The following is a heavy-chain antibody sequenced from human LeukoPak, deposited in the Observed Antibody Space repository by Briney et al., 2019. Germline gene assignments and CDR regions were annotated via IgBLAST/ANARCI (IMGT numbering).Heavy chain of an antibody. CDR2: ISYDGSNK. J-gene: IGHJ4*02. Sequence: GGSLRLSCAASGFTFSSYGMHWVRQAPGKGLEWVAVISYDGSNKYYADSVKGRFIISRDNSKNTLCLQMNSLRAEDTAVYYCAKDKLYDSSDPRAKAYFDYWGQGTLVTVSS. CDR3: AKDKLYDSSDPRAKAYFDY. D-gene: IGHD3-22*01. V-gene: IGHV3-30*18. CDR1: GFTFSSYG.